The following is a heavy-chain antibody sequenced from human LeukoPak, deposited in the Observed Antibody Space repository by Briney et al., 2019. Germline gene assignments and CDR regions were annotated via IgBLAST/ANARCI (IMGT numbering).Heavy chain of an antibody. CDR2: IYYSGST. CDR3: ARSDYYDSSGYLGVDY. CDR1: GPSISSYY. D-gene: IGHD3-22*01. Sequence: PSETLSLTCTVSGPSISSYYWGWIRQPPGKGLEWIGSIYYSGSTYYNPSLKSRVTISVDTSKNQFSLKLSSVTAADTAVYYCARSDYYDSSGYLGVDYWGQGTLVTVSS. V-gene: IGHV4-39*01. J-gene: IGHJ4*02.